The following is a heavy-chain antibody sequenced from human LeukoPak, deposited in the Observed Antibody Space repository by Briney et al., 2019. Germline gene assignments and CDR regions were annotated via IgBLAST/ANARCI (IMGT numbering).Heavy chain of an antibody. D-gene: IGHD3-22*01. CDR3: ARRGYYDTTAFDI. Sequence: GESLKISCKGSGYIFASYWIGWVRQMPGKGLEWMGIIYPGDSDTKYSPSLRGQVTISADKSISTACLQWSSLKASDTAMYYCARRGYYDTTAFDIWGQGTMVTVSS. J-gene: IGHJ3*02. CDR1: GYIFASYW. CDR2: IYPGDSDT. V-gene: IGHV5-51*01.